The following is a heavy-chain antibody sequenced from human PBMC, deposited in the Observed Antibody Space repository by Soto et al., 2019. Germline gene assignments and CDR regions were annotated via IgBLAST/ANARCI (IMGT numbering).Heavy chain of an antibody. CDR1: GGSISSGGYY. J-gene: IGHJ4*02. V-gene: IGHV4-31*03. D-gene: IGHD3-3*01. CDR3: ARGDFWSGYLNFDY. Sequence: QVQLQESGPGLVKPSQTLSLTCTVSGGSISSGGYYWSWIRQHPGKGLEWIGYIYYSGSTYYNPSLKRRVTISVDTSKNQFSLKLSSVTAADTAVYYCARGDFWSGYLNFDYWGQGTLVTVSS. CDR2: IYYSGST.